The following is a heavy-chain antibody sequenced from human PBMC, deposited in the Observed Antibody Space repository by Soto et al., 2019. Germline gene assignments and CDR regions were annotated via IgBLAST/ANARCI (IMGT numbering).Heavy chain of an antibody. Sequence: ASVKVSCKSSVYTFTNYRISWVRPAPGPGLEWMGWISAYNGNTNNAQKLQGRVTMTEETSTDTAYMELRSLRSEDTAVYYCATARYSSSWYRGWFDPWGQGTLVTVSS. CDR2: ISAYNGNT. CDR3: ATARYSSSWYRGWFDP. CDR1: VYTFTNYR. V-gene: IGHV1-18*01. J-gene: IGHJ5*02. D-gene: IGHD6-13*01.